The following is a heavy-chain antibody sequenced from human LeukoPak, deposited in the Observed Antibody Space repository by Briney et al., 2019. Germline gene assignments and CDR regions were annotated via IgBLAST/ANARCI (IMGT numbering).Heavy chain of an antibody. V-gene: IGHV3-64D*06. D-gene: IGHD3-10*01. CDR3: VKPARGSGIQNGFDY. Sequence: GGSLRLSCSASGFTFSNYAMHWVRQAPGKGLEYVPAITINIDRTFYADSVQGRFTISRDNSANTLYLQMSSLRPEDTAVYYCVKPARGSGIQNGFDYWGQGTLVTVSS. CDR2: ITINIDRT. J-gene: IGHJ4*02. CDR1: GFTFSNYA.